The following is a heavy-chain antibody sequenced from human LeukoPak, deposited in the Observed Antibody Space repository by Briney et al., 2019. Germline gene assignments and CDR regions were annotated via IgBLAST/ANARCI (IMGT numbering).Heavy chain of an antibody. CDR2: ISGSGGST. CDR1: GFTFSSYA. D-gene: IGHD2-2*01. CDR3: AKKLGQLRFDGIDY. J-gene: IGHJ4*02. Sequence: GGSLRLSCAASGFTFSSYAMSWVRQAPGKGLEWVSAISGSGGSTYYADSVKGRFTISRDNSKNTLYLRMNSLIAEDTAVYYCAKKLGQLRFDGIDYWGQGTLVTVSS. V-gene: IGHV3-23*01.